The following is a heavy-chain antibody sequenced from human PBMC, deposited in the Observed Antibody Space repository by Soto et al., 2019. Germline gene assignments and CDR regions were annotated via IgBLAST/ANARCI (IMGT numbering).Heavy chain of an antibody. V-gene: IGHV3-33*01. D-gene: IGHD3-10*01. CDR3: ARELWFGELFLDYYYYGMDV. Sequence: QVQLVESGGGVVQPGRSLRLSCAASGFTFSSYGMHWVRQAPGKGLEWVAVIWYDGSNKYYADSVKGRFTISRDNSKXTXYXXMNSLRAEDTAVYYCARELWFGELFLDYYYYGMDVWGQGTTVTVSS. CDR1: GFTFSSYG. CDR2: IWYDGSNK. J-gene: IGHJ6*02.